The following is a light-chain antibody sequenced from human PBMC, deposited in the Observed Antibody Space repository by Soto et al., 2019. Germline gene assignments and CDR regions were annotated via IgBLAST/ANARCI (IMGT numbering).Light chain of an antibody. CDR2: DVS. CDR1: SSDIGAYKY. Sequence: QSALTQPASLSGSPGQSITISCTGTSSDIGAYKYVSWYQQHPGIAPKLMIYDVSERPSGVPDRFSGSKSGNTASLTISGLQVEDEAEYYCCSYVGRYSWVFGGGTKLTVL. J-gene: IGLJ3*02. CDR3: CSYVGRYSWV. V-gene: IGLV2-11*01.